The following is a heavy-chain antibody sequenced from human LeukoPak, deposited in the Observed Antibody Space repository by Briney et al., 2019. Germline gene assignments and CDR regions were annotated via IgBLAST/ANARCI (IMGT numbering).Heavy chain of an antibody. V-gene: IGHV1-8*01. CDR3: ARGGPYSSSFFDP. CDR1: GYTFTSYD. J-gene: IGHJ5*02. Sequence: GASVKVSCKASGYTFTSYDINWVRQGTGQGLELMGGMNPNSGNTGYAQKFQGRVTMTRNTAISTAYMELSSLRSEDTAVYYCARGGPYSSSFFDPWGQGTLVTVSS. CDR2: MNPNSGNT. D-gene: IGHD6-13*01.